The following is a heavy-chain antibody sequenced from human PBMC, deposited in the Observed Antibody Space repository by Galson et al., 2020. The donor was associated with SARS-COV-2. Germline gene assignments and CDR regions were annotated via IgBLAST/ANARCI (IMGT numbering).Heavy chain of an antibody. V-gene: IGHV1-2*02. D-gene: IGHD1-26*01. CDR2: INSHTGGT. CDR1: GYTFSGYF. CDR3: ARDPAAEEVGIDF. J-gene: IGHJ4*02. Sequence: GESLKISCKASGYTFSGYFIHWVRQAPGQGLEWMGWINSHTGGTNYAQNFQGRVTMTRDTSITPAYLEVTSLTSDDTAVYYCARDPAAEEVGIDFWGQGTLVTVSS.